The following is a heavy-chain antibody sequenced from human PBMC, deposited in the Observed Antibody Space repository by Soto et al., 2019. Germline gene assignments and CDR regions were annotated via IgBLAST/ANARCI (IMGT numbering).Heavy chain of an antibody. V-gene: IGHV3-15*01. D-gene: IGHD2-2*01. CDR2: IISKTHGGAT. CDR3: AAGTGRTDFDY. Sequence: EVQLVESGGGLVKPGGSLRLSCAASGFAFNNAWMNWVRQAPGKGLEWVGRIISKTHGGATDYTAPVKDRFIVSRDDSKNTLYLQMNSLKTEDTAVYYCAAGTGRTDFDYWGQGALVTVSS. J-gene: IGHJ4*02. CDR1: GFAFNNAW.